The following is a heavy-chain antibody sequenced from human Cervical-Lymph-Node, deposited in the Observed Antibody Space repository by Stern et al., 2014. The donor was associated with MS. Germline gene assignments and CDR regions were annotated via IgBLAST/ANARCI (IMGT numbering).Heavy chain of an antibody. CDR2: INPSGGST. D-gene: IGHD1-26*01. Sequence: VHLVESGAEVKKPGASGKVSCKASGYTFTSYYMHWVRQAPGQGLEWMGIINPSGGSTSYAQKLQGRVTMTRDTSTSTVYMELSSLRSEDRAVYYCARGWSRPGIIVYYLDYWGRGTLVTVSS. V-gene: IGHV1-46*01. CDR1: GYTFTSYY. CDR3: ARGWSRPGIIVYYLDY. J-gene: IGHJ4*02.